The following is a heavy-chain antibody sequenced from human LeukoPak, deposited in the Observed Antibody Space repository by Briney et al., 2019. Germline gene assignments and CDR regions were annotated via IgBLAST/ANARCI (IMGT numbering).Heavy chain of an antibody. V-gene: IGHV5-51*01. CDR2: IYPGDSDT. Sequence: GESLKISCKGSGYSFTSYWIGWVRQMPGKGLEWMGIIYPGDSDTGYSPSFQGQVTISADKSISTAYLQWSSLKASDTAMYYCARGTEMATVKDAFDIWGQGTMVTVSS. J-gene: IGHJ3*02. CDR1: GYSFTSYW. D-gene: IGHD5-24*01. CDR3: ARGTEMATVKDAFDI.